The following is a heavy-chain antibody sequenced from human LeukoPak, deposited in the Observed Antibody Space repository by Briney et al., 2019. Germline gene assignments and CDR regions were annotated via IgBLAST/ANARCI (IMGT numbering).Heavy chain of an antibody. CDR1: GGSFSGYY. Sequence: PSETLSLTCAVYGGSFSGYYWSWIRQPPGKGLEWIGEINHSGGTNYNPSLKSRVTISVDTSKNQFSLKLSSVTAADTAVYYCARGLYYYYYMDVWGKGTTVTVSS. V-gene: IGHV4-34*01. J-gene: IGHJ6*03. CDR2: INHSGGT. CDR3: ARGLYYYYYMDV.